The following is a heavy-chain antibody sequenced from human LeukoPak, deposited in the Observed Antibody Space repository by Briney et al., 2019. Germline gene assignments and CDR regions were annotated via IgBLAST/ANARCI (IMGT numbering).Heavy chain of an antibody. V-gene: IGHV1-2*02. D-gene: IGHD2/OR15-2a*01. J-gene: IGHJ6*03. CDR1: GYTFTGYY. CDR3: ARLLTTYTFDYYYYMDV. Sequence: GASVKVSCKASGYTFTGYYMHWVRQAPGQGLEWMGWINPNSGGTNYAQKFQGRVTMTRDTSISTAYMELSRLRSDDTAVYYCARLLTTYTFDYYYYMDVWGKGTTVTVSS. CDR2: INPNSGGT.